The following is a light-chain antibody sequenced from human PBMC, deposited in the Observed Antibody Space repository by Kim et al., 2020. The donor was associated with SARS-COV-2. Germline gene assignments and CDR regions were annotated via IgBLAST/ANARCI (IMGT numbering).Light chain of an antibody. CDR3: QILDT. CDR1: QILGRW. CDR2: DAS. Sequence: DIQMTQSPSTLSASVGDRVTITCRASQILGRWLAWYQQKPGKAPKLLIYDASTLDSGVPSRFSGSGSGTEFTLTINSLQPDDFGTYYGQILDTFGQGTKLAIK. V-gene: IGKV1-5*01. J-gene: IGKJ2*01.